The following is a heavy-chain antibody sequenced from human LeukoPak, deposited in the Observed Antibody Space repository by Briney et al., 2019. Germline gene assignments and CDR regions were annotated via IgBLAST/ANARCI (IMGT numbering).Heavy chain of an antibody. CDR1: GYTFSTYA. CDR3: AKVLSGSQDY. CDR2: ISASGGNT. Sequence: GGSLRLSCAASGYTFSTYAMTWVRQAPGKGLEWVSAISASGGNTFYADSVKGRFTISRDNSKNTLYLQMNSLRADDTAVYYCAKVLSGSQDYWGQGTLVTVFS. J-gene: IGHJ4*02. D-gene: IGHD1-26*01. V-gene: IGHV3-23*01.